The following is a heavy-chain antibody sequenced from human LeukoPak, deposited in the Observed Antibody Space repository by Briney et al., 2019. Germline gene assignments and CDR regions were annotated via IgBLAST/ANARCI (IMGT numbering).Heavy chain of an antibody. CDR2: ISWNSGSI. J-gene: IGHJ4*02. D-gene: IGHD1-26*01. Sequence: GGSLRLSCAASGFTFDDYAMHWVRQAPGKGLEWVSGISWNSGSIGYADSVKGRFTISRENAKNSLYLQMNSLRAGDTAVYYCARGSGSYPYYFDYWGQGTLVTVSS. V-gene: IGHV3-9*01. CDR3: ARGSGSYPYYFDY. CDR1: GFTFDDYA.